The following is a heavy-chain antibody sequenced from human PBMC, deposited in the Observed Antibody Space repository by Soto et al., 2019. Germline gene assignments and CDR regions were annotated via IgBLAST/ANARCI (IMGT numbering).Heavy chain of an antibody. D-gene: IGHD3-22*01. CDR3: ARDQLYYNDISGRPLNAFDV. Sequence: VGSLRLSCAASGFTFSDYYMSWIRQAPGKGLEWVSYISSSGSTIYYADAVKGRFTISRDNAKNSLYLQMNSLRAEDTAVYYCARDQLYYNDISGRPLNAFDVWGQGTMVTVSS. J-gene: IGHJ3*01. V-gene: IGHV3-11*04. CDR2: ISSSGSTI. CDR1: GFTFSDYY.